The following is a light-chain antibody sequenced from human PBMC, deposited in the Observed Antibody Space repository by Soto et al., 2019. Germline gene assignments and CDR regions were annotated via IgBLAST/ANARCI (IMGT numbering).Light chain of an antibody. V-gene: IGLV1-47*01. J-gene: IGLJ3*02. Sequence: QSAVTQPPSASGTPGQRVTISCSGSSSNIGSNYVYWYQQLPGTAPKLLIYRSNQRPSGVPDRFSGSKSGTSASLAISGLRSEDEADYYCAAWDDNLSGVVFGGGTKLTVL. CDR2: RSN. CDR1: SSNIGSNY. CDR3: AAWDDNLSGVV.